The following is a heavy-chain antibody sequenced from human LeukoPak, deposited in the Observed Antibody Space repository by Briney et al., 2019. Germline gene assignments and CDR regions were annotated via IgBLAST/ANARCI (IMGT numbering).Heavy chain of an antibody. CDR1: GASISSGGYY. CDR2: IYYSGST. V-gene: IGHV4-31*03. Sequence: SETLSLTCTVSGASISSGGYYWTWIRQLPGKGLEWIGYIYYSGSTYSNASLKSRVTISVDTSKNQFSLKPSSVTAADTAVYYCARVGDTSGYYYYFDYWGQGTLVTVSS. CDR3: ARVGDTSGYYYYFDY. D-gene: IGHD3-22*01. J-gene: IGHJ4*02.